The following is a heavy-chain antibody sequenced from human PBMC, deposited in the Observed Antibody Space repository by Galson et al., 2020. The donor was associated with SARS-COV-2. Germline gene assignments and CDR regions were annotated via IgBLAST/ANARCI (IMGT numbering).Heavy chain of an antibody. D-gene: IGHD4-4*01. CDR2: ISSSSSYT. J-gene: IGHJ4*02. V-gene: IGHV3-11*06. Sequence: GESLKISCATSGFTFSDYYMSWIRQAPGKGREWVSYISSSSSYTNNADPVKGRFTISRDNAKNSLYLQMNSLRAEDTAVYYCARLSNPPSEYYFDYWGQGTLVTVSS. CDR3: ARLSNPPSEYYFDY. CDR1: GFTFSDYY.